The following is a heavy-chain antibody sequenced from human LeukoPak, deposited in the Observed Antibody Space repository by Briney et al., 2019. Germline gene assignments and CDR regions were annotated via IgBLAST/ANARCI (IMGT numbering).Heavy chain of an antibody. D-gene: IGHD1-26*01. CDR3: SRESGPFSPFGH. CDR1: GGSITTTNY. Sequence: SKTLSLTCGVSGGSITTTNYWSWVRPPPGQGLEWIGEISLSGHTNYNPSLRSRVTMSLDKSKNHLSLILASVTAADTAIYYCSRESGPFSPFGHWGQGTLVTVTS. V-gene: IGHV4-4*02. CDR2: ISLSGHT. J-gene: IGHJ4*02.